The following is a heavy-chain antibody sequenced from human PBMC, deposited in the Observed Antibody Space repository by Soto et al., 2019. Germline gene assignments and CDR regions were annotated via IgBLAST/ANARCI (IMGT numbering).Heavy chain of an antibody. Sequence: ASSVQVSCKASEYTFTSYTMHWVRQAPGQRLEWMGWINGGNGNTKYSQKFQGRVTITRDTSASTAYMELSSLRSDDTAVYYCARELQGLYYFDYLGQGILVTVS. V-gene: IGHV1-3*01. CDR3: ARELQGLYYFDY. CDR1: EYTFTSYT. J-gene: IGHJ4*02. D-gene: IGHD4-4*01. CDR2: INGGNGNT.